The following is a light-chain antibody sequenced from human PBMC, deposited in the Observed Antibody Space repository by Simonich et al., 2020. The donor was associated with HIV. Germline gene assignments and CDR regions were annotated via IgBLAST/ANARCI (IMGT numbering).Light chain of an antibody. J-gene: IGKJ5*01. CDR1: QGISNY. Sequence: DIQMTHSPSSLSASVGDRVTITCRASQGISNYLAWYQQKPGKVPKLLIYAASTLQSGVPSRFSGSGSGTEFTLTISSLQPDDFATYYCQQFNSFPLTFGQGTRLDIK. CDR3: QQFNSFPLT. CDR2: AAS. V-gene: IGKV1-27*01.